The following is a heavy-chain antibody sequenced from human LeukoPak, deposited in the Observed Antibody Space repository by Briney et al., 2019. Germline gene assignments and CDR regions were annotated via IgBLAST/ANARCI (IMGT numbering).Heavy chain of an antibody. D-gene: IGHD1-26*01. CDR1: GFTFSKNG. Sequence: GGSLRLSCVGSGFTFSKNGMHWVRQAPGKGLEWVAFIRFDGTNKFYAHSVRGRFTISRDDSKNILYLQMSNLTTEDTAVYYCGREFDGPSGPGYYLPYYWGQGKLVTVSS. CDR2: IRFDGTNK. V-gene: IGHV3-30*02. CDR3: GREFDGPSGPGYYLPYY. J-gene: IGHJ4*02.